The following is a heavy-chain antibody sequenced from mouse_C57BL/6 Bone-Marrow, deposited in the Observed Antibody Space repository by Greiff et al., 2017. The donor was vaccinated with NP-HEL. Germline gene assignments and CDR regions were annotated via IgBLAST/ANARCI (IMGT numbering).Heavy chain of an antibody. V-gene: IGHV5-4*01. CDR3: ARYWDEGYFDV. Sequence: DVHLVESGGGLVKPGGSLKLSCAASGFTFSSYAMSWVRQTPEKRLEWVATISDGGSYTYYPDNVKGRFTISRDNAKNNLYLQMSHLKSEDTAMYYCARYWDEGYFDVWGTGTTVTVSS. D-gene: IGHD4-1*01. CDR2: ISDGGSYT. CDR1: GFTFSSYA. J-gene: IGHJ1*03.